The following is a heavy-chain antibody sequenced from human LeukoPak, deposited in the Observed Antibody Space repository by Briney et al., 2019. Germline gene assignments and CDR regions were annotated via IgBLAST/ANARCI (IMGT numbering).Heavy chain of an antibody. J-gene: IGHJ5*02. CDR3: ARGGPAAMVDP. Sequence: GGSLRLSCALSGFTLSSLWMSWVRPAPEEWLEWGYNIKRDGSKNYYVDTVKGRFTISRDNAKNSLYLQMNSLRAEDTAVYYCARGGPAAMVDPWGQGTLVTVSS. CDR2: IKRDGSKN. CDR1: GFTLSSLW. V-gene: IGHV3-7*01. D-gene: IGHD2-2*01.